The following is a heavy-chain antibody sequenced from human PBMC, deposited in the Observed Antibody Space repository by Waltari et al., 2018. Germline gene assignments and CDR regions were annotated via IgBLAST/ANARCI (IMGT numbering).Heavy chain of an antibody. J-gene: IGHJ4*02. V-gene: IGHV2-70*15. Sequence: QVTLRESGPALVNPTQTLTLTCTFSGFSLSTSGMLVSWHRQPPGKALEWLARIDWDDDKYYSTSLKTRLTISKDTSKNQVVLTMTNMDPVDTATYYCARISIAAAGHPLDYWGQGTLVTVSS. CDR2: IDWDDDK. D-gene: IGHD6-13*01. CDR3: ARISIAAAGHPLDY. CDR1: GFSLSTSGML.